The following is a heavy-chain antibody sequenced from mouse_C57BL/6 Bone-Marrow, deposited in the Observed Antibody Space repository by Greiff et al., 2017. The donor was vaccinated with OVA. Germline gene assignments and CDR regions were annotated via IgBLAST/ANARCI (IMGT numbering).Heavy chain of an antibody. V-gene: IGHV14-4*01. D-gene: IGHD2-3*01. J-gene: IGHJ3*01. CDR1: GFNINDDY. CDR3: TTLYDGYYEGFAY. CDR2: IDPENGDT. Sequence: VQLQQSGAELVRPGASVKLSCTASGFNINDDYMHWVKQRPEQGLEWIGWIDPENGDTEYASKFQGKATITADTSSNTAYLQLSSLTSEDTAVYYCTTLYDGYYEGFAYWGQGTLVTVSA.